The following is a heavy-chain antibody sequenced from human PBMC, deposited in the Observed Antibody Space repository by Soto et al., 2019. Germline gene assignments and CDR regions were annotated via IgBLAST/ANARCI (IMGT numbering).Heavy chain of an antibody. CDR2: ISGSGGST. J-gene: IGHJ5*02. CDR1: GFTFSSYA. Sequence: EVQLLESGGGLVQPGGSLRLSCAASGFTFSSYAMSWVRQAPGKGLEWVSAISGSGGSTSYADSVKGRFTISRDNSKNPLYLQMNSLRAEDTAVYYCAKVWFIVVVVAAHNWFDPWGQGTLVIVSS. CDR3: AKVWFIVVVVAAHNWFDP. V-gene: IGHV3-23*01. D-gene: IGHD2-15*01.